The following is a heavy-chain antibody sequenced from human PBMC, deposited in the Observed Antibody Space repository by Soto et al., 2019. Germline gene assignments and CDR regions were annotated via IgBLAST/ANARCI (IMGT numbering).Heavy chain of an antibody. V-gene: IGHV4-39*01. CDR1: CGSISSNSYY. CDR2: IYYSGST. J-gene: IGHJ4*02. CDR3: ASLGYSSSWYVGGGGYFDY. D-gene: IGHD6-13*01. Sequence: SETLSLTCTVSCGSISSNSYYWGWIRQPPGKGLEWIGSIYYSGSTYYNPSLKSRVTISVDTSKNQFSLKLSSVTAADTAVYYCASLGYSSSWYVGGGGYFDYWGQGTLVTVSS.